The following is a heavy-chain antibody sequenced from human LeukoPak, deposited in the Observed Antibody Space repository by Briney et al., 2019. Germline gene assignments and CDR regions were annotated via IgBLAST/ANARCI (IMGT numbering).Heavy chain of an antibody. CDR1: GGTFSSYA. J-gene: IGHJ4*02. CDR3: AREDEMATIPFDY. D-gene: IGHD5-24*01. CDR2: IIPIFGIA. Sequence: SVKVSCKASGGTFSSYAISWVRQAPGQGLEWMGRIIPIFGIANYAQKFQGRVTITADKSTSTAYMELSSLRSEDTAVYYCAREDEMATIPFDYWGQGTLATVSS. V-gene: IGHV1-69*04.